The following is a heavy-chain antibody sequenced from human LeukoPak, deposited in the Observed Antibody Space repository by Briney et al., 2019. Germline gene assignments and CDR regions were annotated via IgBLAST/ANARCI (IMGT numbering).Heavy chain of an antibody. CDR1: GVTFSRYS. D-gene: IGHD6-19*01. V-gene: IGHV3-48*01. CDR2: ISSSSSTG. CDR3: ARGGRKAVAGTPNWFDP. Sequence: GVSLRLSCAASGVTFSRYSMNWVRQAPGKGLEWVSYISSSSSTGYYADSVKGRFTISRDNAKNSLYLQMNSLRAEDTAVYYCARGGRKAVAGTPNWFDPWGRGTLVTVSS. J-gene: IGHJ5*02.